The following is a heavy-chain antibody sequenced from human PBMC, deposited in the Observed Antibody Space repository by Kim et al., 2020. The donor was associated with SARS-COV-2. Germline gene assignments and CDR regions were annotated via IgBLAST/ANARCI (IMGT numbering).Heavy chain of an antibody. Sequence: SETLSLTCTVSGGSISSGSYYWSWIRQPAGKGLEWIGRIYTSGSTNYNPSLKSRVTISVDTSKNQFSLKLSSVTAADTAVYYCARDCVDYGGNSLGGMDVWGQGTTVTVSS. J-gene: IGHJ6*02. D-gene: IGHD4-17*01. CDR2: IYTSGST. CDR3: ARDCVDYGGNSLGGMDV. V-gene: IGHV4-61*02. CDR1: GGSISSGSYY.